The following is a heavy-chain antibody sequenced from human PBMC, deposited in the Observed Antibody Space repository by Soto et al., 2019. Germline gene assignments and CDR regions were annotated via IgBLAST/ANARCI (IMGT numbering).Heavy chain of an antibody. J-gene: IGHJ6*02. Sequence: QVQLVQSGAEVKKPGSSVKVSCKASGGTFSSYAIIWVRQAPGQGLEWMGGIIAIFGTANYAQKFQCGVTITADKSTSTDNMALNSQRSEDTALYYCERAGHMGLIYYYYGMDVWGQGTTVTVSS. CDR2: IIAIFGTA. D-gene: IGHD2-21*01. CDR1: GGTFSSYA. CDR3: ERAGHMGLIYYYYGMDV. V-gene: IGHV1-69*06.